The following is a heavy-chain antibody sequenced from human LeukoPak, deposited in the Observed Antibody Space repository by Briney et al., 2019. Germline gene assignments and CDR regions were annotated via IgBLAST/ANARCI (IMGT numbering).Heavy chain of an antibody. CDR3: ARGNFDSSGYYYLDAFDI. J-gene: IGHJ3*02. V-gene: IGHV4-59*01. Sequence: PSETLSLTCTVSGGSISSYHWSWIRQPPGKGLEWIGYIYYSGSTNYNPSLKSRVTISVDTSKNQFSLKLSSVTAADTAVYYCARGNFDSSGYYYLDAFDIWGQGTMVTVSS. CDR1: GGSISSYH. D-gene: IGHD3-22*01. CDR2: IYYSGST.